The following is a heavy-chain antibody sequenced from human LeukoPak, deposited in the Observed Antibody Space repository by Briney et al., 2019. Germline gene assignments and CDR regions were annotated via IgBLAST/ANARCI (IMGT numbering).Heavy chain of an antibody. CDR3: ARVKKQQLYFDY. Sequence: ASVTVSFKASGYTFTGYYMHWVRQAPGQGLEWMGWINPNSGGTNYAQKFQGRVTMTRDTSISTAYMELSRLRSDDTAVYYCARVKKQQLYFDYWGQGTLVTVSS. CDR1: GYTFTGYY. V-gene: IGHV1-2*02. CDR2: INPNSGGT. J-gene: IGHJ4*02. D-gene: IGHD6-13*01.